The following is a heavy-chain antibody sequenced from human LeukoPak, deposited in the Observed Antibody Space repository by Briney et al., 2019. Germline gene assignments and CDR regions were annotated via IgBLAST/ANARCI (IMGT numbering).Heavy chain of an antibody. J-gene: IGHJ4*02. V-gene: IGHV3-48*03. CDR3: ARDRDTMVRGHRGYFDY. Sequence: PGGSLRLSCAASGFTFSSYEMNWVRQAPGKGLEWVSYISSSGSTIYYADSVKGRFTISRDNAKNSLYPQMNSLRAEDPAVYYCARDRDTMVRGHRGYFDYWGQGTLVTVSS. D-gene: IGHD3-10*01. CDR1: GFTFSSYE. CDR2: ISSSGSTI.